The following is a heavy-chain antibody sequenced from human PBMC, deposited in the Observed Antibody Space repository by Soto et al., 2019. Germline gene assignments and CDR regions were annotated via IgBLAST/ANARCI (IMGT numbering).Heavy chain of an antibody. CDR3: ARGGVAARRGYFDY. CDR2: IYHSGST. J-gene: IGHJ4*02. Sequence: SETLSLTCAVSGYSISSGYYWGWIRQPPGKGLEWIGYIYHSGSTYYNPSLKSRVTISVDRSKNQFSLKLSSVTAADTAVYYCARGGVAARRGYFDYWGQGTLVTVSS. D-gene: IGHD6-6*01. V-gene: IGHV4-38-2*01. CDR1: GYSISSGYY.